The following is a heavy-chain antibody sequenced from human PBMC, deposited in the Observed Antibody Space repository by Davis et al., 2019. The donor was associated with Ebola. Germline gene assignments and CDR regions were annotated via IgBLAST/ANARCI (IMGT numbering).Heavy chain of an antibody. CDR2: IRSKANSYAT. CDR3: TTRAWIQLWLRDY. CDR1: GFTFSGSA. D-gene: IGHD5-18*01. Sequence: GESLKISCAASGFTFSGSAMHWVRQASGKGLEWVGRIRSKANSYATAYAASVKGRFTISRDDSKNTAYLQMNSLKTEDTAVYYCTTRAWIQLWLRDYWGQGTLVTVSS. V-gene: IGHV3-73*01. J-gene: IGHJ4*02.